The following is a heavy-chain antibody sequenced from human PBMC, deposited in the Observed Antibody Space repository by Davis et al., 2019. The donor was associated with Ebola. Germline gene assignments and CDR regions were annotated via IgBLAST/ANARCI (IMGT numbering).Heavy chain of an antibody. D-gene: IGHD3-22*01. Sequence: ASVKVSCKASGYTLTGYYMHWVRQAPGQGLEWMEWINPNSGGTNYAQKFQGWVTMTRDTSISTVYMELSSLRSEDTAVYYCARAKAYYDGTGSYLYYLDYWGQGTLVTVSS. CDR1: GYTLTGYY. J-gene: IGHJ4*02. CDR2: INPNSGGT. V-gene: IGHV1-2*04. CDR3: ARAKAYYDGTGSYLYYLDY.